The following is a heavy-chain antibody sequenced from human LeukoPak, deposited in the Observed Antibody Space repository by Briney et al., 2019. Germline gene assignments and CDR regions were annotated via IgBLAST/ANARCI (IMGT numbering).Heavy chain of an antibody. CDR1: GYTLTSSG. D-gene: IGHD3-10*01. V-gene: IGHV1-69*13. CDR2: IIPIFGTA. CDR3: ARDHYMVRGVISGMDV. J-gene: IGHJ6*04. Sequence: GASVKVSCKASGYTLTSSGISWVRQAPGHRLEWMGGIIPIFGTANYAQKFQGRVTITADESTSTAYMELSSLRSEDTAVYYCARDHYMVRGVISGMDVWGKGTTVTISS.